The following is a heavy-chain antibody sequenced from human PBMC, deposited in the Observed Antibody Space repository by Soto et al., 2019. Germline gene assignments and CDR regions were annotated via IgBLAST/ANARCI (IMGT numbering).Heavy chain of an antibody. Sequence: GGSLRLSCAASGFTFSSYGMSWVRQAPGKGLEWVSAISGSGGSTYYADSVKGRFTISRDNSKNTLYLQMNSLRAEDTAVYYCLISRPYCSGGSCHSGYYYYMDVWGKGTTVTVPS. CDR3: LISRPYCSGGSCHSGYYYYMDV. V-gene: IGHV3-23*01. D-gene: IGHD2-15*01. CDR2: ISGSGGST. CDR1: GFTFSSYG. J-gene: IGHJ6*03.